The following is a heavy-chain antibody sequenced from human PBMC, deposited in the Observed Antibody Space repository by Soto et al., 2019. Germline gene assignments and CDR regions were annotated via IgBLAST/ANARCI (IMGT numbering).Heavy chain of an antibody. J-gene: IGHJ4*02. CDR3: AREGDPVTVLDY. Sequence: QVQLVQSGGEVRKPGASLEISCQASGYSFISHYINWVRQAPGKNFEWLGMLNPRTGSPSYARKFVGRLSMTRDKSTSTVHMTLNSLTSEDTAIYYCAREGDPVTVLDYWGQGTVVSVSS. D-gene: IGHD4-17*01. CDR2: LNPRTGSP. CDR1: GYSFISHY. V-gene: IGHV1-46*01.